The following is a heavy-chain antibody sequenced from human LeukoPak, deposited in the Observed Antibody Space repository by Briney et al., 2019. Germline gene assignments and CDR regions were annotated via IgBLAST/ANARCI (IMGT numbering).Heavy chain of an antibody. Sequence: WASVKVSCKASGGTFSSYAISWVRQAPGQGLEWMGGIIPIFGTANYAQKFQGRVTITADESTSTAYMELSSLRSEDTAVYYCARVGSGYPADAFDIWGQGTMVTVSS. V-gene: IGHV1-69*13. J-gene: IGHJ3*02. CDR2: IIPIFGTA. CDR1: GGTFSSYA. CDR3: ARVGSGYPADAFDI. D-gene: IGHD3-22*01.